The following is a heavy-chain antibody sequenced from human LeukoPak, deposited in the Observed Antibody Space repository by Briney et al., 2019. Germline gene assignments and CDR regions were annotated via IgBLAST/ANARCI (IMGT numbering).Heavy chain of an antibody. D-gene: IGHD3-3*01. CDR1: GFTFSSYW. V-gene: IGHV3-74*01. J-gene: IGHJ4*02. CDR3: ARDLWNDYDFWSGYYTFDY. CDR2: INSDGSST. Sequence: SGGSLRLSCAASGFTFSSYWMHWVRQAPGKGLVWVSRINSDGSSTSYADSVKGRFTISRDNAKNTLYLQMNSLRAEDTAVYYCARDLWNDYDFWSGYYTFDYWGQGTLVTVFS.